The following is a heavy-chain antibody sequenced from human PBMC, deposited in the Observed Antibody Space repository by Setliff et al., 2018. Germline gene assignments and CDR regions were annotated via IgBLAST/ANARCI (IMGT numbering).Heavy chain of an antibody. J-gene: IGHJ3*02. CDR1: GGSISGYY. V-gene: IGHV4-59*01. D-gene: IGHD5-12*01. Sequence: PSETLSLTCTVSGGSISGYYWSWIRQPPGRSLEWIGYIYNSGSTTYNPSLKSRVTISEDSSKNQLSLRLLSVTAADTAVYYCVRDIYFYGGYATGLGAFDIWGQGTLVTVS. CDR2: IYNSGST. CDR3: VRDIYFYGGYATGLGAFDI.